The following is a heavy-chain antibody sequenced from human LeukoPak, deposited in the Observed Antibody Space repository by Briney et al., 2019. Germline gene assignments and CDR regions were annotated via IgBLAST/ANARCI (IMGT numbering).Heavy chain of an antibody. Sequence: PGGSLRLSCAASGFTFSSYWMSWVRPAPGKGLEWVANIKQDGSEKYYVDSVKGRFTISRDNAKNSLYLQMNSLRAEDTAVYYCARDDYGDYTDYWGQGTLVTVSS. J-gene: IGHJ4*02. CDR2: IKQDGSEK. V-gene: IGHV3-7*01. CDR3: ARDDYGDYTDY. D-gene: IGHD4-17*01. CDR1: GFTFSSYW.